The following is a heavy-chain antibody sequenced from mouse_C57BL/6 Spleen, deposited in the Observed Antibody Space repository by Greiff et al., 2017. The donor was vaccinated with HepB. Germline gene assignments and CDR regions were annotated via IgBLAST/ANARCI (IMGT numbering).Heavy chain of an antibody. CDR1: GYTFTSYW. CDR2: IDPSDSYT. J-gene: IGHJ2*01. V-gene: IGHV1-50*01. CDR3: ARSGGGGYPYYFDY. Sequence: QVQLQQPGAELVKPGASVKLSCKASGYTFTSYWMQWVKQRPGQGLEWIGEIDPSDSYTNYNQKFKGKATLTVDTSSSTAYMQLSSLTSEDSAVYYCARSGGGGYPYYFDYWGQGTTLTVSS. D-gene: IGHD2-2*01.